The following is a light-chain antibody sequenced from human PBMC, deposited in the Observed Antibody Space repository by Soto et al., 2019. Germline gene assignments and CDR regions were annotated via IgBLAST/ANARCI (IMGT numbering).Light chain of an antibody. CDR2: DVN. Sequence: HSVLTKPASVSGLPGQSITISCTGTSSDVGGYDYVSWYQQLPGKAPKLMIYDVNNRPSGVSNRFSGSKSGNTASLTISGLQAEDEADYYCSSYTGTSTFVFGGGTKVTVL. CDR1: SSDVGGYDY. V-gene: IGLV2-14*01. CDR3: SSYTGTSTFV. J-gene: IGLJ1*01.